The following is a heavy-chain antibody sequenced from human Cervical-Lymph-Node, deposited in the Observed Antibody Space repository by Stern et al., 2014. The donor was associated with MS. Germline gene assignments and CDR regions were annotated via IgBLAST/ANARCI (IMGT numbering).Heavy chain of an antibody. D-gene: IGHD3-16*02. CDR2: ISPGDETT. CDR3: ARGVTRSSYYYGLDV. CDR1: GYTFIVYY. V-gene: IGHV1-46*01. Sequence: VQLVESGTEVRKSGASVKISCKASGYTFIVYYMHWVRQAPGQGLEWMGLISPGDETTSYSQTFQGRVTMTRETATSTVYMHLSSLRSEDTAVYFCARGVTRSSYYYGLDVWGQGTTVTVSS. J-gene: IGHJ6*02.